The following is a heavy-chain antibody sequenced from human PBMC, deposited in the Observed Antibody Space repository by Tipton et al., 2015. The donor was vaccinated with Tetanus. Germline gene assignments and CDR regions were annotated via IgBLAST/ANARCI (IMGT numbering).Heavy chain of an antibody. CDR3: ARANNDFPKKGPFDY. J-gene: IGHJ4*02. D-gene: IGHD3-3*01. CDR2: LYDNGRT. Sequence: TLSLTCTVSGGSISNHYWSWIRQPPGKGLEWIGYLYDNGRTKYNPSLNSRVTISVDTPKKQLSLNLRSVTAADTAVYYCARANNDFPKKGPFDYWGQGTLVTVSS. V-gene: IGHV4-59*11. CDR1: GGSISNHY.